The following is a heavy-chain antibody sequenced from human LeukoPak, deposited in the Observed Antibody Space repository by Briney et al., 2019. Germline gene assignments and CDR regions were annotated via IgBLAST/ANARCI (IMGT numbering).Heavy chain of an antibody. CDR3: ARDEGSGGLDY. CDR2: ISSSGSTI. V-gene: IGHV3-48*04. Sequence: GGSLRLSCAASGFTFSSYAMSWVRQAPGKGLEWVSYISSSGSTIYYADSVKGRFTISRDNAKNSLYLQMNSLRAEDTAVYYCARDEGSGGLDYWGQGTLVTVSS. J-gene: IGHJ4*02. D-gene: IGHD3-10*01. CDR1: GFTFSSYA.